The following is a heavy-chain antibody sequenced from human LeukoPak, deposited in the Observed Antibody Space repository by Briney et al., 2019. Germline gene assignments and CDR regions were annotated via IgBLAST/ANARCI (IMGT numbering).Heavy chain of an antibody. CDR3: VRPLGYCSGGSCYPNDY. V-gene: IGHV3-7*01. Sequence: PGGSLRLSCAASGFTFSSYWMSWVRQAPGKGLEWVANIRQDGDEKYYVDSVKGRFTISRDNAKNSLYLQMNSLRAEDTAVYYCVRPLGYCSGGSCYPNDYWGQGTLVTVSS. CDR1: GFTFSSYW. J-gene: IGHJ4*02. D-gene: IGHD2-15*01. CDR2: IRQDGDEK.